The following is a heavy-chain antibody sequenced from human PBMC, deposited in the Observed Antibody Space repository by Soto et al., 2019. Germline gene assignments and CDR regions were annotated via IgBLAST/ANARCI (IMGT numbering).Heavy chain of an antibody. CDR1: GFTFSCYA. D-gene: IGHD1-1*01. V-gene: IGHV3-23*01. J-gene: IGHJ4*02. CDR3: APTPGRPPYYFDY. CDR2: LSGSGGST. Sequence: PGGSLRLPCAVSGFTFSCYAMSGVRQAPGKGLEWVSDLSGSGGSTYYADSVKGRFTISRDNSKNTLYLQMHSLRAEDTAVYYCAPTPGRPPYYFDYWGQGTLVTVSS.